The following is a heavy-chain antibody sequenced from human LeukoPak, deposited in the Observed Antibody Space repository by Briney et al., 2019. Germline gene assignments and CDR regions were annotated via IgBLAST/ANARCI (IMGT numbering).Heavy chain of an antibody. CDR2: ISAYNGNT. D-gene: IGHD5-18*01. J-gene: IGHJ4*02. V-gene: IGHV1-18*01. CDR1: GYTFTSYG. CDR3: ARVKKSGYSYGYFDY. Sequence: ASVKVSCKASGYTFTSYGISWVRQAPGQGLEWMGWISAYNGNTNYAQKLQGRVTMTTDTSTSTAYMELRSLRSDDTAVYYCARVKKSGYSYGYFDYWGQGTLVTVSS.